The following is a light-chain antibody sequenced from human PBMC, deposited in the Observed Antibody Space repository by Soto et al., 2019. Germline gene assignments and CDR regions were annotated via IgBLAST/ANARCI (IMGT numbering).Light chain of an antibody. J-gene: IGKJ1*01. CDR1: QSVRSY. V-gene: IGKV3-11*01. CDR3: QQRSNWPPT. CDR2: DAS. Sequence: EIVLTQSPATLSLSPGEKATLSFRARQSVRSYLAWYQQKPGQAPRLLIYDASNRATGIPARFSGSGSGTDFTLTISSLEPEDFAVYYCQQRSNWPPTFGQGTKVEIK.